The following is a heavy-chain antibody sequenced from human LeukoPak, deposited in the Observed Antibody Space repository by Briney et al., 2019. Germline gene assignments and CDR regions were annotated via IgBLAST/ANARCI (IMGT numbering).Heavy chain of an antibody. CDR1: GFTFSSYG. J-gene: IGHJ6*02. CDR3: ARDNYGDYVRTNYYYGMDV. Sequence: PGRSLRLSCAASGFTFSSYGMHWVRQASGKGLEWVAVIWYDGSNRYYADSVKGRFTTSRDNSKNTLYLQMSSLRAEDTAVYYCARDNYGDYVRTNYYYGMDVWGQGTTVTVSS. D-gene: IGHD4-17*01. CDR2: IWYDGSNR. V-gene: IGHV3-33*01.